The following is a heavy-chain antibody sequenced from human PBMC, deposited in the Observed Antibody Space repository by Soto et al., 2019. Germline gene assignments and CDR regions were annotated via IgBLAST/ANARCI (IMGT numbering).Heavy chain of an antibody. D-gene: IGHD5-12*01. Sequence: WETLSLTCSVSGCSISRYYWSSIRQPPGKGLEWIGFIYYAGSTKYNPSLNSRVTISVDTSKNQFSLTVTSVTAADTAVYYCARPIVATETFDHWGQATLVTVSS. CDR2: IYYAGST. V-gene: IGHV4-59*08. CDR3: ARPIVATETFDH. J-gene: IGHJ5*02. CDR1: GCSISRYY.